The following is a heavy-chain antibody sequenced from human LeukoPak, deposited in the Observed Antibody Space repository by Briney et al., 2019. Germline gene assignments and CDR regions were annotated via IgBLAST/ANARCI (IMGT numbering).Heavy chain of an antibody. D-gene: IGHD3-22*01. CDR3: ARDNLPDHIKYYYGSSGPGLSVAFDI. CDR1: GFTFSSYS. V-gene: IGHV3-21*01. J-gene: IGHJ3*02. CDR2: ISSSSNYI. Sequence: GGSLRLSCAASGFTFSSYSMSWVRQAPGKGLEWVSSISSSSNYIYYADSVKGRFTISRDNSKNTLYLQMNSLRAEDTAVYYCARDNLPDHIKYYYGSSGPGLSVAFDIWGQGTMVTVSS.